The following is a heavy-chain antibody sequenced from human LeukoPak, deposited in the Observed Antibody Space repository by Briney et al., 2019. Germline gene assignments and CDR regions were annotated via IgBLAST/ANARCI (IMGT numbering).Heavy chain of an antibody. CDR2: ISAYNGNT. CDR1: GYTFTSYG. J-gene: IGHJ5*02. D-gene: IGHD3-10*01. Sequence: ASVKVSCKASGYTFTSYGISWVRQAPGQGLEWMGWISAYNGNTNYAQKLQGRVTMTTDTSTSTAYMELRSLRSDDTAVYYCARDSPLEPSGSYSWFDPWGQGTLVTVSS. CDR3: ARDSPLEPSGSYSWFDP. V-gene: IGHV1-18*01.